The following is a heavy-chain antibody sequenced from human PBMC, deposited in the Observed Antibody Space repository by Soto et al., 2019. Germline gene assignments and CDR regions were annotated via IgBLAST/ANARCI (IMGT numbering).Heavy chain of an antibody. D-gene: IGHD2-8*01. CDR2: TYYRSKWSH. CDR3: SRLIGDSCLDS. CDR1: GESVSTNSAT. V-gene: IGHV6-1*01. J-gene: IGHJ5*01. Sequence: VQLQQSGPGLVKPSQTLSLTCAISGESVSTNSATWDWIRQSPSRGLEWLGRTYYRSKWSHDYSVSVKVRRTINADTYYNQLSLQLNSVTPDDTALYYCSRLIGDSCLDSWRPGTLVTVYS.